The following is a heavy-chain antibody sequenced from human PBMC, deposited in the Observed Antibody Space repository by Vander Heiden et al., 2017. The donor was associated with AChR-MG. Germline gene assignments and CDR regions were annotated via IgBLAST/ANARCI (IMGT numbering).Heavy chain of an antibody. J-gene: IGHJ3*02. D-gene: IGHD1-26*01. Sequence: EVQLLESGGGLVQPGGSLRLSCAAPGFTFSSFAMSWVRQAPGKGLEWVSAISGSGGSTYYADTVKGRFTISRDNSKNTLYLQMKRMRAEDTAVYYCAKGGRVAPTAFDIWGQGTMVTVSS. V-gene: IGHV3-23*01. CDR1: GFTFSSFA. CDR2: ISGSGGST. CDR3: AKGGRVAPTAFDI.